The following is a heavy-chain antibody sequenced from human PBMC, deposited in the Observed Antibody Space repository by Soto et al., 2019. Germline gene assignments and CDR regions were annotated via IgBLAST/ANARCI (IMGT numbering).Heavy chain of an antibody. CDR3: ARGVVVSRDWFDP. D-gene: IGHD3-16*01. V-gene: IGHV4-61*01. Sequence: QVQLQESGPGLVKPSETLSLTCTVSGGSVSSGSYYWSWIRQPPGKGLEWIGYIYYSGSTNYNPSLQSRVTRSVDTSKNQFSLKLSSVTAADTAVYYCARGVVVSRDWFDPWGQGTLVTVSS. CDR1: GGSVSSGSYY. J-gene: IGHJ5*02. CDR2: IYYSGST.